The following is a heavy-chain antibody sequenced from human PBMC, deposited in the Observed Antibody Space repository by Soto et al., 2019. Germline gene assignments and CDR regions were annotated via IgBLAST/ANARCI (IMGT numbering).Heavy chain of an antibody. V-gene: IGHV4-30-2*01. J-gene: IGHJ4*02. Sequence: PSETLSLTCGVSGGSLSGATYSWNWIRRPPGKGLEWIGYIFPSGTTYYNPSLKSRVTISIDVSKNQFPLSLRSLTAADTAVYYCARSREFDYWSQGTLVTVSS. CDR2: IFPSGTT. CDR1: GGSLSGATYS. CDR3: ARSREFDY.